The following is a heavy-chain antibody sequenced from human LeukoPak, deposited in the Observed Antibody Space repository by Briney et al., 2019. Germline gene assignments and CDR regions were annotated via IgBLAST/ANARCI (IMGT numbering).Heavy chain of an antibody. J-gene: IGHJ4*01. CDR1: GGSISSGNYY. CDR2: MYHSGST. Sequence: ASETLSLTCTVSGGSISSGNYYWTWIRQPPGKGLEWIGHMYHSGSTFYNPSLKSRVTISVDTSNNQFSLKLSSVTAADTAVYYCAREGDWNYYFDYW. CDR3: AREGDWNYYFDY. V-gene: IGHV4-30-2*01. D-gene: IGHD1-7*01.